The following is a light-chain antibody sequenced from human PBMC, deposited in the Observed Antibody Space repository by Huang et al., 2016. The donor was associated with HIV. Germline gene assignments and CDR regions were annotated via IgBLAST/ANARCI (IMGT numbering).Light chain of an antibody. CDR2: DAS. CDR3: QQYDDLPLT. CDR1: QNISNS. Sequence: DIQMTQSPSSLSASVGDRVTITCQASQNISNSLNWYQQKPGKAPNLLIYDASNLKTGFPSRFSGSGSGTDFTITITSLQPEDVTTYYCQQYDDLPLTFGPGTKLDIK. V-gene: IGKV1-33*01. J-gene: IGKJ3*01.